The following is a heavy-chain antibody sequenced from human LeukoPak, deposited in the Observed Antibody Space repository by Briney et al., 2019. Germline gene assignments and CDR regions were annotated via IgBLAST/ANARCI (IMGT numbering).Heavy chain of an antibody. J-gene: IGHJ4*02. CDR2: INPNSGGT. Sequence: ASVKVSCKASGYTFSGYYMHWVRQAPGQGVEWMGWINPNSGGTNYAQKFQGRVTMTRDTYISTAYMELSRLRSDDTAVYYCARVDLLWFGELQFDYWGQGTLVTVSS. CDR1: GYTFSGYY. V-gene: IGHV1-2*02. CDR3: ARVDLLWFGELQFDY. D-gene: IGHD3-10*01.